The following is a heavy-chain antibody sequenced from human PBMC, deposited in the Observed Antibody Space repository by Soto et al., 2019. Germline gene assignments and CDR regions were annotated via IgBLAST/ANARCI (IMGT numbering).Heavy chain of an antibody. D-gene: IGHD3-3*01. CDR3: ARDGTYYDFWSGYLNWFDP. Sequence: TGGSLRLSCAASGFTFSSYAMHWVRQAPGKGLEWVAVISYDGSNKYYADSVKGRFTISRDNSKNTLYLQMNSLRAEDTAVYYCARDGTYYDFWSGYLNWFDPWGQGTLVTVSS. CDR2: ISYDGSNK. CDR1: GFTFSSYA. V-gene: IGHV3-30-3*01. J-gene: IGHJ5*02.